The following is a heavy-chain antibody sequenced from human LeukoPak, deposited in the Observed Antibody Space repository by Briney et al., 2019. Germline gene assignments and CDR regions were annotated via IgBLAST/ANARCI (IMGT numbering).Heavy chain of an antibody. J-gene: IGHJ3*02. CDR1: GGSISSYY. D-gene: IGHD3-22*01. Sequence: LETLSLTCTVSGGSISSYYWSWIRQPPGKGLEWIGYIYNSGITNYNPSLKSRVTISVDTSKNQFSLKLSSVTAADTAVYYCARPADYYDSSGYSAFDIWGQGTMVTVSS. CDR2: IYNSGIT. CDR3: ARPADYYDSSGYSAFDI. V-gene: IGHV4-59*01.